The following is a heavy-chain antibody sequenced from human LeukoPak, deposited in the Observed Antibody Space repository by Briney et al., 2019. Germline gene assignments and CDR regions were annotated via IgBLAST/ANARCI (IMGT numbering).Heavy chain of an antibody. CDR3: ARIMEYCSSTSCYYGMDV. CDR2: IIPLFRTA. D-gene: IGHD2-2*01. Sequence: SVKVSCKTYGGTFNNYAINWVRQAPGQGLEWMGGIIPLFRTANYAQNFQGRVTITADESTRTAYMELSSLRSEDTAVYYCARIMEYCSSTSCYYGMDVWGQGTTVTVSS. CDR1: GGTFNNYA. J-gene: IGHJ6*02. V-gene: IGHV1-69*13.